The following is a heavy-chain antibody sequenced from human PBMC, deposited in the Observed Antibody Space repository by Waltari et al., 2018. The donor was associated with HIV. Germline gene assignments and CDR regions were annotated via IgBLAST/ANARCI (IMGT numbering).Heavy chain of an antibody. CDR2: ISWHSTRI. CDR3: SRGPMYNWFDP. CDR1: GFQFDDYA. Sequence: EVQLVESGGGLVQPGRSLRLPRTASGFQFDDYAMHWVRQPPGKGLEWVSSISWHSTRITYADSVKGRFTISRDNAKKSLYLQMDSLRPEDTAFYYCSRGPMYNWFDPWGQGTLVTVSS. J-gene: IGHJ5*02. D-gene: IGHD3-10*02. V-gene: IGHV3-9*01.